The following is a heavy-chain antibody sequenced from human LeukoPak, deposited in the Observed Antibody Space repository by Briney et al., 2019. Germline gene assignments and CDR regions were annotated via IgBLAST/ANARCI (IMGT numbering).Heavy chain of an antibody. D-gene: IGHD4-11*01. J-gene: IGHJ4*02. CDR3: ARGTPTTRDFDS. V-gene: IGHV3-21*01. CDR2: ISGSSEYI. Sequence: GGSLRLSCAASGFTVSSNYMSWVRRAPGKGLEWVSFISGSSEYIYYADSVKGRFTISRDNAKNSLYLQMNSLRAEDTAVYYCARGTPTTRDFDSWGQGTLVTVSS. CDR1: GFTVSSNY.